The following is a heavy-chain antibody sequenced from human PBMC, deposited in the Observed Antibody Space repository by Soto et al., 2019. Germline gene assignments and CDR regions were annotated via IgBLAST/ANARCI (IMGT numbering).Heavy chain of an antibody. D-gene: IGHD2-21*01. CDR2: VYWDDDK. CDR3: AHMIEGAFFDH. V-gene: IGHV2-5*02. CDR1: GAQLGTIGMG. Sequence: QVTLKESGPTLVKPTQTLTLTGTSPGAQLGTIGMGGAGTRHPPEKALEWLALVYWDDDKRYSPSLKSRLTITKDTSKNQVVLTMTYMDPVDTATYYCAHMIEGAFFDHWGQGTLVTVSS. J-gene: IGHJ4*02.